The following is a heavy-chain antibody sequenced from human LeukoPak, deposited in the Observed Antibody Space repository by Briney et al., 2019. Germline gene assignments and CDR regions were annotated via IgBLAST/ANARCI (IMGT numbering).Heavy chain of an antibody. J-gene: IGHJ3*02. CDR2: INHSGST. D-gene: IGHD6-6*01. V-gene: IGHV4-34*01. Sequence: SETLSLTCAVYGGSFSGYYWSWISQPPGKGLEWIGEINHSGSTNYNPSLKSRVTISVDTSKNQFSLKLSSVTAADTAVYYCARESSSFPNAFDIWGQGTMVTVSS. CDR1: GGSFSGYY. CDR3: ARESSSFPNAFDI.